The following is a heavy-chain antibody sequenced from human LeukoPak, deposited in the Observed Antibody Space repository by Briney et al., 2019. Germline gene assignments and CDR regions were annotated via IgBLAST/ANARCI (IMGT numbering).Heavy chain of an antibody. V-gene: IGHV4-59*01. CDR2: IYFSGST. Sequence: SETLSLTCTVSGGSISSYYRSWIRQPPGKGLEWIGYIYFSGSTNYDPSLKSRVTISVDTSKNQFSLKLSSVTAADTAVYYCARDGSALFEYWGQGTLVTVSS. J-gene: IGHJ4*02. CDR1: GGSISSYY. CDR3: ARDGSALFEY.